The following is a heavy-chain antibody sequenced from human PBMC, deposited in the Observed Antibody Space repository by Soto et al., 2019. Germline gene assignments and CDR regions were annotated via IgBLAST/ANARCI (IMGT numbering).Heavy chain of an antibody. D-gene: IGHD6-13*01. V-gene: IGHV1-69*13. J-gene: IGHJ4*02. CDR1: GGTFSSPR. CDR2: IVPIYRTA. CDR3: VRDSGAKLSSS. Sequence: GASVKVSSKASGGTFSSPRINWVRQAPGQGLEWVGGIVPIYRTADYAQKFQGRVTITADESARTSYMVLRSLKSQDTAVYYCVRDSGAKLSSSWGQGSLVTVSS.